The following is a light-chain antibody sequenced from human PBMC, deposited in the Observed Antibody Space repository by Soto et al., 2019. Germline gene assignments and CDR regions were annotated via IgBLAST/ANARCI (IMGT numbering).Light chain of an antibody. CDR3: QQYNNWWT. Sequence: EIVMTQSPATLSVSPGERATLSCRASQSINSNLAWYQQKPGQTPRLLIYGASTRATGIPARFSGSGSGTAFTITISRLQSEDFAVYYCQQYNNWWTFGQGTKVEIK. CDR1: QSINSN. J-gene: IGKJ1*01. CDR2: GAS. V-gene: IGKV3-15*01.